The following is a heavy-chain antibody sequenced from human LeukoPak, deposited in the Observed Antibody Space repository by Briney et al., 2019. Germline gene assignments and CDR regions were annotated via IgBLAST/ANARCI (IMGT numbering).Heavy chain of an antibody. V-gene: IGHV4-61*01. Sequence: SETLSLTCTVSGGSVSSGSYYWSWIRQPPGKGLEWIGYIYYSGSTNYNPSLKSRVTISVDTSKNQFSLKLSSVTAADTAVYYCARDSAAGYDFWSGLTARPYGMDVWGQGTTVTVSS. J-gene: IGHJ6*02. CDR3: ARDSAAGYDFWSGLTARPYGMDV. CDR1: GGSVSSGSYY. D-gene: IGHD3-3*01. CDR2: IYYSGST.